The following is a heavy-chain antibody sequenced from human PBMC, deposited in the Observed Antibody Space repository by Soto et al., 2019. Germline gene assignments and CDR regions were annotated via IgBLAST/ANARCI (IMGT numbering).Heavy chain of an antibody. CDR2: IIPILGIA. D-gene: IGHD5-18*01. CDR1: GGTFSSYT. V-gene: IGHV1-69*02. J-gene: IGHJ4*02. CDR3: ARFAKVDTDMGNTYDY. Sequence: SVKVSCKASGGTFSSYTISWVRQAPGQGLEWMGRIIPILGIANYAQKFQGRVTITADKSTSTAYMELSSLRSEDTAVYYCARFAKVDTDMGNTYDYWGQGTLATVSS.